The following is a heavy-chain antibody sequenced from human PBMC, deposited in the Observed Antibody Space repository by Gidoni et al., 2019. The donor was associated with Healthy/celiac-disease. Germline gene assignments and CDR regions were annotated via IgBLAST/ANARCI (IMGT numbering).Heavy chain of an antibody. CDR3: ARDPGGSLRCDP. J-gene: IGHJ5*02. CDR1: GCPFSSHS. D-gene: IGHD3-16*01. V-gene: IGHV3-48*01. CDR2: ISSSSINI. Sequence: VQLLESGGGLVQPGGSLILSCAASGCPFSSHSMNWVRQATGKGLEWISYISSSSINIYYADSVKGRFTISRDNAKNSLYLQMNSLRAEDTAVYYCARDPGGSLRCDPWGQGTLVTVSS.